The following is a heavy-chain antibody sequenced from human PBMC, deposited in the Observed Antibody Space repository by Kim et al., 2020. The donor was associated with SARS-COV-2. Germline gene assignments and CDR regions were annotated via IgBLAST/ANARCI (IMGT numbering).Heavy chain of an antibody. D-gene: IGHD3-10*01. CDR3: ARDHYGSGSPRDSNAFDI. V-gene: IGHV4-30-2*04. J-gene: IGHJ3*02. Sequence: KSRVTISVDTSKNQFSLKLSSVTAADTAVYYCARDHYGSGSPRDSNAFDIWGQGTMVTVSS.